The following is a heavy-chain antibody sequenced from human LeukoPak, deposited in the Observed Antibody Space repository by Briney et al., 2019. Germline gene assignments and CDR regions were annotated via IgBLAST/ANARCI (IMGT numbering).Heavy chain of an antibody. CDR1: GDSIHSYY. CDR3: AREKSGTLTRAYYYIDV. V-gene: IGHV4-4*07. CDR2: AYSGVNA. D-gene: IGHD1-26*01. J-gene: IGHJ6*03. Sequence: PSETLSLTCTVSGDSIHSYYWSWLRQSPEKGLEWIGRAYSGVNAYYNPSLQSRVTISVDKSNNQFSLDLASVTAADTALYYCAREKSGTLTRAYYYIDVWGKGITVTVSS.